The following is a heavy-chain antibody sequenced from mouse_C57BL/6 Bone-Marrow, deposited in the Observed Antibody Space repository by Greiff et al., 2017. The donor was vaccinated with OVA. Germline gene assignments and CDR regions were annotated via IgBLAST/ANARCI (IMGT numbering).Heavy chain of an antibody. CDR3: AREKVDY. J-gene: IGHJ4*01. V-gene: IGHV1-54*01. CDR1: GYAFTNYL. CDR2: INPGSGGT. Sequence: VQLQQSGAELVRPGTSVKVSCKASGYAFTNYLIEWVKQRPGQGLEWIGVINPGSGGTNYNEKFKGKATLTADTSSSTAYMQLSSLTSEDSAVYFCAREKVDYWGQGTSVTVSS.